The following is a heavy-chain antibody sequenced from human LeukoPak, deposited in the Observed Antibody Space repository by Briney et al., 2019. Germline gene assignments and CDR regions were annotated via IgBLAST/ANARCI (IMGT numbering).Heavy chain of an antibody. J-gene: IGHJ4*02. CDR3: ARDMITFTGGLDDNFDY. CDR1: GGSSSSNY. D-gene: IGHD3-16*01. V-gene: IGHV4-59*01. CDR2: IYYSGST. Sequence: SETLSLTCTVSGGSSSSNYWSWIRQPPGKGLEWIGYIYYSGSTNYNPSLKSRVTISVDTSKNQFSLKLSSVTAADTAVYYCARDMITFTGGLDDNFDYWGQGTLVTVSS.